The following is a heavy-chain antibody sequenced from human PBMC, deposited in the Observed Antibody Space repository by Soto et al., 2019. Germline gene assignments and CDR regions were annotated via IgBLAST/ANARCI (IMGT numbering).Heavy chain of an antibody. Sequence: PGGSLRLSCAASGFTFSSYGMHWVRQAPGKGLEWVAVIWYDGSNKYYADSVKGRFTISRDNSKNTLYLQMNSLRAEDTAVYYCARDSRAAAGSSTDVWGQGTTVTVSS. J-gene: IGHJ6*02. CDR1: GFTFSSYG. D-gene: IGHD6-13*01. CDR2: IWYDGSNK. V-gene: IGHV3-33*01. CDR3: ARDSRAAAGSSTDV.